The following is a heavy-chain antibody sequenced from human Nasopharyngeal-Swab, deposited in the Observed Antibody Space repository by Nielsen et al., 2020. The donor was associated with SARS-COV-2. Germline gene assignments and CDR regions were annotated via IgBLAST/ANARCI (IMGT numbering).Heavy chain of an antibody. CDR2: ISGSGGST. J-gene: IGHJ4*02. CDR3: AKTNSGSYCN. CDR1: GFTFKTYA. Sequence: GESLKISCAASGFTFKTYAMTWVRQAPGKGLEWVSVISGSGGSTYYTDSVKGRFIISRDNSKSTLYLQMNSLRAEDTAVYYCAKTNSGSYCNWGQGTLVTVSS. V-gene: IGHV3-23*01. D-gene: IGHD3-10*01.